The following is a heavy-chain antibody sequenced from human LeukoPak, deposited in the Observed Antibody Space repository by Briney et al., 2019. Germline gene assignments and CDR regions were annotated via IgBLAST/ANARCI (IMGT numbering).Heavy chain of an antibody. CDR2: IYYSGST. Sequence: SETLSLTCTVSCGSISSYYWSWIRQPPGKGLEWIGYIYYSGSTNYNPSLKSRVTISVDTSKNQFSLKLSSVTAADTAVYYCARVRYDTLTGYYLHFDYWGQGTLVTVSS. CDR1: CGSISSYY. D-gene: IGHD3-9*01. CDR3: ARVRYDTLTGYYLHFDY. J-gene: IGHJ4*02. V-gene: IGHV4-59*01.